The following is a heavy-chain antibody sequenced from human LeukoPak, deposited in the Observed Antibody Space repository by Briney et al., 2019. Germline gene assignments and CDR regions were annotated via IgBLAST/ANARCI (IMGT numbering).Heavy chain of an antibody. CDR1: GYTFTVYY. Sequence: SPKLSCKASGYTFTVYYIHGVRHTPRQGLECMGWINPNSGGTNYAQKFQGRVNMTRGTSISTAYMELSRLRSDDTAVYYCARDLIVVVPAAAFDYWGQGTLVTVSS. J-gene: IGHJ4*02. V-gene: IGHV1-2*02. D-gene: IGHD2-2*01. CDR2: INPNSGGT. CDR3: ARDLIVVVPAAAFDY.